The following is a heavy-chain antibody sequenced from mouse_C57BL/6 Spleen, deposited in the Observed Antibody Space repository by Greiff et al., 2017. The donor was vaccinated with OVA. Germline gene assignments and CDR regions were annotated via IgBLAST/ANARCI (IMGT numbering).Heavy chain of an antibody. D-gene: IGHD1-1*01. V-gene: IGHV1-4*01. CDR2: INPSSGYT. Sequence: VQLQQSGAELARPGASVKMSCKASGYTITSYTMHWVKQRPGQGLEWIGYINPSSGYTKYNQKFKDKATLTADKSSSTTYMQLSSLTSEDSAVYKCANAYVYGSRSDYLDCWGKGTTLTVYS. J-gene: IGHJ2*01. CDR1: GYTITSYT. CDR3: ANAYVYGSRSDYLDC.